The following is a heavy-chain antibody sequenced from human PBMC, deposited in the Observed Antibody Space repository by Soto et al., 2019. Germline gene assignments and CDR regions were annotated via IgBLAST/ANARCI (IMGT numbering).Heavy chain of an antibody. V-gene: IGHV6-1*01. Sequence: PSQTLSLTCAISGDSVSSNCAAWNWIRQSPSRGLEWLGRTYYRSKWYSDYAVSVKTRITINPDTSKNQFSLQLNSVTPEDTAVYYCARTLAYYDFWSGYYHYYYYGMDVWGQGTTVTVSS. D-gene: IGHD3-3*01. CDR2: TYYRSKWYS. CDR3: ARTLAYYDFWSGYYHYYYYGMDV. J-gene: IGHJ6*02. CDR1: GDSVSSNCAA.